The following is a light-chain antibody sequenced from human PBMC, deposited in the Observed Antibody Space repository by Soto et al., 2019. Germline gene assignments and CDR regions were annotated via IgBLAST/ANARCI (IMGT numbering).Light chain of an antibody. CDR2: EGT. V-gene: IGLV2-23*01. Sequence: QSVLTQPASVSGSAGQSITISCTGTTSFVGTYNFVSWYQQHPGKAPQLLIYEGTKRPSGVSNRFSGSTSGSTASLTISGLQTEDEADYYCCSYVGASIYVFGTGTKVTVL. J-gene: IGLJ1*01. CDR1: TSFVGTYNF. CDR3: CSYVGASIYV.